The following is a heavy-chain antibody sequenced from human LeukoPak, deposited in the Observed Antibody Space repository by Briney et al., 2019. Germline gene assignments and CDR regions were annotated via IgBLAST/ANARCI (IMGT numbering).Heavy chain of an antibody. CDR2: ISGSGVST. D-gene: IGHD5-12*01. V-gene: IGHV3-23*01. Sequence: GGTLRLSCAASGFTFSSYGMSWVRQAPGKGLEWVSGISGSGVSTYYADSVKGRFTISRDNSKNTLYLQMNSLRAEDTAVYYRAKTAPYSGYDYGPFDYWGQGTLVTVSS. J-gene: IGHJ4*02. CDR3: AKTAPYSGYDYGPFDY. CDR1: GFTFSSYG.